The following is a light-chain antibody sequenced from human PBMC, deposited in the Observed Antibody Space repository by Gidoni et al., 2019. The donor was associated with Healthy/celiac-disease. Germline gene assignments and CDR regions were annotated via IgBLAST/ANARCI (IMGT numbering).Light chain of an antibody. CDR3: QQRSNWPPALT. J-gene: IGKJ4*01. CDR2: DAS. Sequence: EIVLTQSPATLSLSPGERATLSCRASQSVSSYLAWYPQKPGQAPRLLIYDASNRATGIPARVSGSGSGTDFTITISRLEPEDFAVYYCQQRSNWPPALTFGGGTKVEIK. V-gene: IGKV3-11*01. CDR1: QSVSSY.